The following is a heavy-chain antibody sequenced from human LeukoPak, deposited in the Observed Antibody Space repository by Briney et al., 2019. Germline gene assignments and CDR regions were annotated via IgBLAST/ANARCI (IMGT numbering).Heavy chain of an antibody. V-gene: IGHV4-59*01. CDR3: ASEALTRFPPYFDF. CDR1: GGSISGYY. Sequence: SETLCLTCAVSGGSISGYYWSWIRQPPGKGPEWIGYINHIGSTNYSPSLRSRVTISVDTSKNQFSLKLRSVTAADTAVYYCASEALTRFPPYFDFWGQGTLVTVSS. D-gene: IGHD3-3*01. CDR2: INHIGST. J-gene: IGHJ4*02.